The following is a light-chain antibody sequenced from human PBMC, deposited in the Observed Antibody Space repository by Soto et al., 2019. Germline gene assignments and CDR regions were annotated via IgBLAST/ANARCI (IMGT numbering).Light chain of an antibody. V-gene: IGKV3-20*01. CDR3: QQFGSSPWT. CDR1: QSVARSY. Sequence: EIVLTQSPGTLSLSPGERATLSCRASQSVARSYLVWYQQKLGQAPRLLIHGTSNRAIGIPDTFSGSGSGTDFTLTISRLEPEDFAVYNCQQFGSSPWTFGQGTKVDIK. J-gene: IGKJ1*01. CDR2: GTS.